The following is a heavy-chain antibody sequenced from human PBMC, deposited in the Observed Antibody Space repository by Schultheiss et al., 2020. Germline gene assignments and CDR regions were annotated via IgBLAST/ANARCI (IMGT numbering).Heavy chain of an antibody. D-gene: IGHD2-2*01. CDR1: GFTFSRYA. J-gene: IGHJ2*01. Sequence: GSLRLSCSASGFTFSRYAMYWVRQAPGKGLEWIGEINHSGSTNYNPSLKSRVTISVDTSKNQFSLKLSSVTAADTAVYYCAREVPARYFDLWGRGTLVTVSS. CDR3: AREVPARYFDL. CDR2: INHSGST. V-gene: IGHV4-34*01.